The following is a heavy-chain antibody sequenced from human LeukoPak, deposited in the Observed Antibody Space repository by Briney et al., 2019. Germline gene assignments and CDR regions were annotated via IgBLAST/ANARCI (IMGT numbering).Heavy chain of an antibody. CDR1: GRSFSGYL. CDR2: INHSGNT. Sequence: PSETLSLTCAVYGRSFSGYLWIWVRQPPGKGLEWVGEINHSGNTNYNPSLESRVTISVDTSKTQLSLKLTSVTAADTAVYSCAKQIHNAFDLWGPGTMVTVSS. CDR3: AKQIHNAFDL. D-gene: IGHD1/OR15-1a*01. J-gene: IGHJ3*01. V-gene: IGHV4-34*01.